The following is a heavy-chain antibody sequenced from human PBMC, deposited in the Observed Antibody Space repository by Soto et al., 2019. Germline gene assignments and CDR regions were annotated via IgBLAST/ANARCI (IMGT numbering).Heavy chain of an antibody. Sequence: SETLSLTCAVSGGSISSSNWWSWVRQPPGKGLEWIGYLYYSGSTNYNPSLKSRVTISVDTSKNQFSLKLSSVTAADTAVYYCARYNDWFDPWGQGTLVTVSS. CDR1: GGSISSSNW. D-gene: IGHD1-1*01. J-gene: IGHJ5*02. V-gene: IGHV4-4*02. CDR2: LYYSGST. CDR3: ARYNDWFDP.